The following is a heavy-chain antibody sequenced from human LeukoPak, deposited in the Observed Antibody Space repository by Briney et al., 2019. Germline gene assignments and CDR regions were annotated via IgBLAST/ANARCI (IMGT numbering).Heavy chain of an antibody. Sequence: PSETLSLTCTASGYSISSGYYWGWIRQPPGKGLEWIGSIYHSGSTYYNPSLKSRVTISVDTSKNQFSLKLSSVTAADTAVYYCARDDLGYYYDSSGYSWGQGTLVTVSS. CDR3: ARDDLGYYYDSSGYS. CDR1: GYSISSGYY. D-gene: IGHD3-22*01. V-gene: IGHV4-38-2*02. CDR2: IYHSGST. J-gene: IGHJ4*02.